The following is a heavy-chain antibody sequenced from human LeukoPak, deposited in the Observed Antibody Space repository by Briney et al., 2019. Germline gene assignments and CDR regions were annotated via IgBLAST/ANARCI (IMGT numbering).Heavy chain of an antibody. V-gene: IGHV3-21*01. D-gene: IGHD3-22*01. Sequence: PGGSLRLSCAASGFTFSSYSMNWVRQAPGKGLEWVSAISSSSSYIFYADSVKGRFTISRDNAKNLLYLQMNSLRAEDTAVYYCARALNSSGYIAGYWGQGTLVTVSS. CDR1: GFTFSSYS. CDR2: ISSSSSYI. J-gene: IGHJ4*02. CDR3: ARALNSSGYIAGY.